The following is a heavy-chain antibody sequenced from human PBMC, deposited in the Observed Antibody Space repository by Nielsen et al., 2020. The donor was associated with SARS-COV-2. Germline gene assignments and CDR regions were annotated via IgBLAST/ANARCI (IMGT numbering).Heavy chain of an antibody. D-gene: IGHD6-13*01. CDR3: ARDHQLVLSGIYYYYYGMDV. CDR2: IHYTGST. V-gene: IGHV4-59*01. Sequence: WIRQPPGKGLEWIGYIHYTGSTNYNPSLKSRVTISVDTSKNQFSLKLGSVTAVDTAVYYCARDHQLVLSGIYYYYYGMDVWGQGTTVTVSS. J-gene: IGHJ6*02.